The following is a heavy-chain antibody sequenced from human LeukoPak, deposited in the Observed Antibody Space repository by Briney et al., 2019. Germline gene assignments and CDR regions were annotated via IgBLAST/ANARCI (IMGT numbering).Heavy chain of an antibody. CDR3: AKRSSSAWYGAFDF. D-gene: IGHD6-19*01. CDR1: GFTFTSDA. V-gene: IGHV3-23*01. J-gene: IGHJ3*01. CDR2: ISASGGDT. Sequence: GGSLRLSCAASGFTFTSDAMSWVRQAPGKGLEWLSAISASGGDTYYGDSVKGRFTISRDYSRNPLYLEMNSLRAEDTAVYHCAKRSSSAWYGAFDFWGQGTMVTVSS.